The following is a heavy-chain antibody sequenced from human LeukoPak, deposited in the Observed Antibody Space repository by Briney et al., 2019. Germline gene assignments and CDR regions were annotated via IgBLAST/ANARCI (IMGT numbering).Heavy chain of an antibody. CDR2: ISAYSGNT. J-gene: IGHJ4*02. CDR1: GYTFTSYG. Sequence: ASVKVSCKASGYTFTSYGISWVRQAPGQGLEWMGWISAYSGNTNYAQKLQGRVTMTTDTSTSTAYMELRSLRSDDTAVYYCARGEYYYYGSGSSYYFDYWGQGTLVTVSS. D-gene: IGHD3-10*01. CDR3: ARGEYYYYGSGSSYYFDY. V-gene: IGHV1-18*01.